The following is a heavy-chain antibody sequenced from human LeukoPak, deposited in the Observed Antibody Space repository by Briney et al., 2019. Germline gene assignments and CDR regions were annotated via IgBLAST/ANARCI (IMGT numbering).Heavy chain of an antibody. J-gene: IGHJ4*02. CDR2: FHYSGNT. CDR3: ARRTAALDY. Sequence: SETLSLTCTVSGGSISRYYWSWIRQPPGQGLEWIGYFHYSGNTNCNPSLSSRNTMSVDTSKTQFSLKLNSVTAADTAVYYCARRTAALDYWGQGSLVTVSS. CDR1: GGSISRYY. D-gene: IGHD6-13*01. V-gene: IGHV4-59*08.